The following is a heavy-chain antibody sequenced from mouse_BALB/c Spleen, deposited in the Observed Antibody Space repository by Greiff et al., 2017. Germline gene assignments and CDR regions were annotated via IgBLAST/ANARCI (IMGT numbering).Heavy chain of an antibody. CDR2: INSDGGST. J-gene: IGHJ4*01. V-gene: IGHV5-2*01. CDR1: EYEFPFYD. CDR3: ARHEGNYRNAMDY. D-gene: IGHD2-1*01. Sequence: EVQRVESGGGLVQPGESLKLSCESTEYEFPFYDMSWVRKTPEKRLELVAAINSDGGSTYYPDTMERRFIISRDNTKKTLYLQMSSLRSEDTALYYYARHEGNYRNAMDYWGQGTSVTVSS.